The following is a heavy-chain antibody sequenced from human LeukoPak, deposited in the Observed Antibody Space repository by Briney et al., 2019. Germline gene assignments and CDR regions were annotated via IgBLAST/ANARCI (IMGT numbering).Heavy chain of an antibody. D-gene: IGHD3-10*01. CDR3: AKDLERSGSKSY. J-gene: IGHJ4*02. CDR2: ISGSGGST. Sequence: GGSLRLSCAASGFTVSSNYISWVRQAPGKGLEWVSAISGSGGSTYYADSVKGRFTISRDNSKNTLYLQMNSLRAEDTAVYYCAKDLERSGSKSYWGQGTLVTVSS. V-gene: IGHV3-23*01. CDR1: GFTVSSNY.